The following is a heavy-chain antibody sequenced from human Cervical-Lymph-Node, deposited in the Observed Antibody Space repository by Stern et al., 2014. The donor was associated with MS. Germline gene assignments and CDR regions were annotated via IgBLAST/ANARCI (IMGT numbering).Heavy chain of an antibody. CDR2: IKSDGNMT. CDR3: TNWNYLA. V-gene: IGHV3-74*02. D-gene: IGHD1-7*01. Sequence: EEQLEESGGGLVQPGGSLRLSCEGSGFTFSTYWMQWVRHAPGKGLDWVSRIKSDGNMTNYADSVKGRFTISRDNTQNTLYLQMNSLRVDDTAVYYCTNWNYLAWGQGTLVTVSS. CDR1: GFTFSTYW. J-gene: IGHJ5*02.